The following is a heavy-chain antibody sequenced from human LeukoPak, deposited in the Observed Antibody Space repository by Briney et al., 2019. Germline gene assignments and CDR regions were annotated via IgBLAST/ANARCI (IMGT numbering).Heavy chain of an antibody. V-gene: IGHV4-59*08. CDR1: GGSINSYY. CDR2: IYYSGNT. Sequence: SETLSLTCTVSGGSINSYYWSWIRQPPGKGLEWIGYIYYSGNTNYNPSLKSRVTISVDTSKNQFSPRLSPVTAADTAVYYCARHQNYDNSGYYPLHPWGQGTLVTVSS. J-gene: IGHJ5*02. D-gene: IGHD3-22*01. CDR3: ARHQNYDNSGYYPLHP.